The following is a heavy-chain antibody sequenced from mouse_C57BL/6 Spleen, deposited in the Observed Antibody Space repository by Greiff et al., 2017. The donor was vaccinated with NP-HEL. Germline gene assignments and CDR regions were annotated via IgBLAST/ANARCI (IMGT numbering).Heavy chain of an antibody. Sequence: EVKVEESGGGLVQPGGSMKLSCAASGFTFSDAWMDWVRQSPEKGLEWVAEIRNKANNHATYYAESVKGRFTNSRDDSKSSVYLQMNSLRAEDTGIYYCTRRDSPYAMDYWGQGTSVTVSS. V-gene: IGHV6-6*01. CDR2: IRNKANNHAT. J-gene: IGHJ4*01. CDR1: GFTFSDAW. D-gene: IGHD6-1*01. CDR3: TRRDSPYAMDY.